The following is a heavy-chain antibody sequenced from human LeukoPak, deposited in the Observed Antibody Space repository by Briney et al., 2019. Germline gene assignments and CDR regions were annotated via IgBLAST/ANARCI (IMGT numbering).Heavy chain of an antibody. V-gene: IGHV3-7*03. CDR2: IKQDGSEK. CDR3: ANTPNLGGPYYFDY. CDR1: GFTFSSYW. Sequence: PGGSLRLSCAASGFTFSSYWMSWVRQAPGKGLEWVANIKQDGSEKYYVDSVKGRFTISRDNAKNSLYLQMNSLRAEDTAVYYCANTPNLGGPYYFDYWGQGTLVTVSS. D-gene: IGHD1-14*01. J-gene: IGHJ4*02.